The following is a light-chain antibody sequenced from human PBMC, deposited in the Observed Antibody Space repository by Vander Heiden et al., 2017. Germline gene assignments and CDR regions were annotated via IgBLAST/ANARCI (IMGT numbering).Light chain of an antibody. J-gene: IGKJ2*01. V-gene: IGKV3-20*01. CDR2: GAS. Sequence: EIVLTQSPVTLSLSPGERATLSCRASHSVPSNYLAWFQQKPGQAPRLLIYGASDRATAIADRFSGRGSGTDFTLTISRLEPEDFAVYYCQQDGVSPYNFGQGTKLEIK. CDR1: HSVPSNY. CDR3: QQDGVSPYN.